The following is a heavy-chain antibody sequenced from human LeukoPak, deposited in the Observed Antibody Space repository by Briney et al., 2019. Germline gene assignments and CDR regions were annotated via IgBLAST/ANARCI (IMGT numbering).Heavy chain of an antibody. J-gene: IGHJ4*02. CDR3: ARGGIAAAVFDY. V-gene: IGHV3-7*03. CDR2: IKQDGSEK. Sequence: GSLRLSCAASGFTFNYAWMSWVRQAPGKGLEWVANIKQDGSEKYYVDSVKGRFTISRDNAKNSLYLQMNSPRAEDTAVYYCARGGIAAAVFDYWGQGTLVTVSS. CDR1: GFTFNYAW. D-gene: IGHD6-13*01.